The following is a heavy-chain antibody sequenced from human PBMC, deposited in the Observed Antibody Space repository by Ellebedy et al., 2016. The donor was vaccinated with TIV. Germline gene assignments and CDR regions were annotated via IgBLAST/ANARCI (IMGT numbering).Heavy chain of an antibody. CDR3: AKLRAPRGVITTVDY. Sequence: GGSLRLSXAASGLTFRSYAMSWVRQAPGEGLEWVSAISGSGGSTYYADSVKGRFTISRDNSKNTLYLQMNSLRAEDTAVYYCAKLRAPRGVITTVDYWGQGTLVTVSS. J-gene: IGHJ4*02. CDR2: ISGSGGST. V-gene: IGHV3-23*01. D-gene: IGHD3-22*01. CDR1: GLTFRSYA.